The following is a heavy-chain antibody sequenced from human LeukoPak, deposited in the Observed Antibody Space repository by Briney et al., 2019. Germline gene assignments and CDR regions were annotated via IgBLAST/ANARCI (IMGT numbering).Heavy chain of an antibody. Sequence: SETLSLTCAVYGGSFSGYYWSWIRQPPGKGLEWIGEINHSGSTNYNPSLKSRVTISVDTSKNQFSLKLSSVTAADTAVYYCALTYDSSAYYSHYFDYWGQGTLVTVSS. J-gene: IGHJ4*02. CDR2: INHSGST. CDR1: GGSFSGYY. CDR3: ALTYDSSAYYSHYFDY. V-gene: IGHV4-34*01. D-gene: IGHD3-22*01.